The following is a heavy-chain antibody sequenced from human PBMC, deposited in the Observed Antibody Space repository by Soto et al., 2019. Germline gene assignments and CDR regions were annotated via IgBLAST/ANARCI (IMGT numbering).Heavy chain of an antibody. CDR3: ARDRVMLTFGGASEEWGIDS. CDR2: IFYSGPT. J-gene: IGHJ4*02. CDR1: GDSITSGVHY. D-gene: IGHD3-16*01. Sequence: QVQLQESGPGLVKPSQTLSLTCTVSGDSITSGVHYWSWIRQLPGKGLEWIGYIFYSGPTYYNPSIKGRVTISVAPTKNHFSLKLNSVTAADTAVYYCARDRVMLTFGGASEEWGIDSWGQGTLVTVSS. V-gene: IGHV4-31*03.